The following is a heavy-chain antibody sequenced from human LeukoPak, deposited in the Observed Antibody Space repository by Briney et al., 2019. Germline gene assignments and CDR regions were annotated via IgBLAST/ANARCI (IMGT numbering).Heavy chain of an antibody. V-gene: IGHV4-34*01. D-gene: IGHD1-7*01. CDR2: INHSGST. CDR3: ASAETGTMDY. CDR1: GGSFSGYY. J-gene: IGHJ4*02. Sequence: PSETLSLTCAVYGGSFSGYYWSWIRQPPGKGLEWIGEINHSGSTNYNPSLKSRVTISVDTSKNQFSLKLSSVTAADTAVYYCASAETGTMDYWGQGTLVTVSS.